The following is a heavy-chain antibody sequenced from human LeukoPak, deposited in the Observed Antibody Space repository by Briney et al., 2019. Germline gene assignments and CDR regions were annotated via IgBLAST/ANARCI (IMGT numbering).Heavy chain of an antibody. Sequence: GSLRLSCAASGFTFSSYAMSWVRQAPGKGLEWVSAISGSGGSTYYADSVKGRFTISRDNSKNTLYLQMNSLRAEDTAVYYCAKAVSGWYVYLVDPWGQGTLVTVSS. J-gene: IGHJ5*02. CDR3: AKAVSGWYVYLVDP. CDR2: ISGSGGST. CDR1: GFTFSSYA. D-gene: IGHD6-19*01. V-gene: IGHV3-23*01.